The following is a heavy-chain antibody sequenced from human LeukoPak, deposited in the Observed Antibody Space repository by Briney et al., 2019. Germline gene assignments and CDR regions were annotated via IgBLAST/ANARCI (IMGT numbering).Heavy chain of an antibody. CDR2: ISAYNGNT. J-gene: IGHJ4*02. D-gene: IGHD1-1*01. Sequence: ASVKVSRKASGYTFSSYGFSWVRQAPGQGVEWMGWISAYNGNTNYARKLQGRVTLTTDTSTSTTYMELRSRISDDTAVYYCARTIGSTLSYFDYWGQGTLVTVSS. V-gene: IGHV1-18*01. CDR1: GYTFSSYG. CDR3: ARTIGSTLSYFDY.